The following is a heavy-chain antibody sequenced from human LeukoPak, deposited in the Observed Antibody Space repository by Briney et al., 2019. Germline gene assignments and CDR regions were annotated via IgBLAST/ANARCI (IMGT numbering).Heavy chain of an antibody. CDR3: AKESTVTPGNVNWFDT. D-gene: IGHD4-17*01. CDR2: ISGSGGSI. Sequence: PGGSLRLSCAASGFTFSNYAMSWVRQAPGKGLEWVSSISGSGGSIYYADSVKGRFTISRDISKYTLYLQMNSLRAEDTALYYCAKESTVTPGNVNWFDTWGQGTLVTVPS. V-gene: IGHV3-23*01. CDR1: GFTFSNYA. J-gene: IGHJ5*02.